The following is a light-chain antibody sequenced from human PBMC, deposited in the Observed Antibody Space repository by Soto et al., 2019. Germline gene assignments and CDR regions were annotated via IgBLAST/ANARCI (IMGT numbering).Light chain of an antibody. V-gene: IGKV3-15*01. Sequence: EIMMKQSPATLSVTPGERATLSCRASQSVSIKLAWYQQKLGQAPRLLIYDTSTRATGIPARFSGSGSGTEFTLTISSLQSEDFAVYYCQQYNNWPPITFGQGTLLEIK. CDR2: DTS. J-gene: IGKJ5*01. CDR1: QSVSIK. CDR3: QQYNNWPPIT.